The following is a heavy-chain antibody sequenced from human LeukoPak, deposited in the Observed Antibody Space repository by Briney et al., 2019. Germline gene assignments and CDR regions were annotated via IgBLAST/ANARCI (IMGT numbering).Heavy chain of an antibody. J-gene: IGHJ5*02. CDR3: ARGSPTGPYSSGWQGWFDP. V-gene: IGHV1-2*02. D-gene: IGHD6-19*01. CDR2: INPNSGGT. Sequence: ASVKVSCKASGYSFTGHYMHWVRQAPGQGLEWMGWINPNSGGTNYAQKFQGRVTMTRDTSISTAYMELSRLRSDDTAVYYCARGSPTGPYSSGWQGWFDPWGQGTLVTVSS. CDR1: GYSFTGHY.